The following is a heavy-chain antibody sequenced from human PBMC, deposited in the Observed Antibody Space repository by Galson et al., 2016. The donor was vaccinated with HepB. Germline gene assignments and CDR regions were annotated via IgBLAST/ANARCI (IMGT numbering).Heavy chain of an antibody. CDR1: GGTFSSYA. CDR3: ARDAVAVAGTLHFYFYGMDV. D-gene: IGHD6-19*01. J-gene: IGHJ6*02. V-gene: IGHV1-69*04. Sequence: SVKVSCKASGGTFSSYAFSRVRQAPGQGLEWMGRSVPILGMANYAQKFQGRVTITADKSTSTVYMELSSLRSEDTAMYYCARDAVAVAGTLHFYFYGMDVWGQGTTVTASS. CDR2: SVPILGMA.